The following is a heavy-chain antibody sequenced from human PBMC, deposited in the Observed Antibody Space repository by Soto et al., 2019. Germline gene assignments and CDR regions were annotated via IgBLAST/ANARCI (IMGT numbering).Heavy chain of an antibody. CDR3: AREQYRHGSGTYYVTGWDH. D-gene: IGHD3-10*01. J-gene: IGHJ4*02. V-gene: IGHV1-69*01. Sequence: QVQLVQSGAEVRKTGSSVKVSCRAYGVTFTTHEFSWVRQAPGQGPEWMGGITPIFGTTKYAPKFQSRVTITADESTSTVYMELRSLWSDDTAVYYCAREQYRHGSGTYYVTGWDHGGQGTLVTVSS. CDR2: ITPIFGTT. CDR1: GVTFTTHE.